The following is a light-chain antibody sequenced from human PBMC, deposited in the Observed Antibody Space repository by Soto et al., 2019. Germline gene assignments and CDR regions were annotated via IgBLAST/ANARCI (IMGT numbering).Light chain of an antibody. CDR3: TSYSRYRVLV. CDR1: SSGIGGYKY. V-gene: IGLV2-14*01. J-gene: IGLJ3*02. Sequence: QSALTQPASVSGSLGQSITISCTGTSSGIGGYKYVSWYQQHPGKAPKLIIFEVSNRPSGVSDRFSGSNSGNTASLTISGLQAEDEADYYCTSYSRYRVLVFGGGTKVTVL. CDR2: EVS.